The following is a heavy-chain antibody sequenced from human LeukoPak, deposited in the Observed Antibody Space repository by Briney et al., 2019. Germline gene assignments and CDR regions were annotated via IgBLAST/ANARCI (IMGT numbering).Heavy chain of an antibody. J-gene: IGHJ5*01. Sequence: PSETLSLTCAVYGGSFSGYYWSWIRQPPGKGLEWIGEINHSGSTNYNPSLKSRGTISIDTSRRQFFPKLNSVTAADTAVYFCALAPNSNWFDFWGPGTLVTVSS. CDR1: GGSFSGYY. D-gene: IGHD2-8*01. CDR3: ALAPNSNWFDF. V-gene: IGHV4-34*01. CDR2: INHSGST.